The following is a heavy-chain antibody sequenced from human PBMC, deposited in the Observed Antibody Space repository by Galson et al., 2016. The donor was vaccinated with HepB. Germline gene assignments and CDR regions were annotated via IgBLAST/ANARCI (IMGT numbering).Heavy chain of an antibody. D-gene: IGHD6-6*01. CDR2: ISSSSSSYI. Sequence: SLRLSCAASGFTFSSYSMNWVRQAPGKGLEWVSSISSSSSSYIYYADSVKGRFTISRDNAKNSLYLQMNSLRAEDTAVYYCARPSSSSWAFDYWGQGTLVTVSS. V-gene: IGHV3-21*01. CDR1: GFTFSSYS. CDR3: ARPSSSSWAFDY. J-gene: IGHJ4*02.